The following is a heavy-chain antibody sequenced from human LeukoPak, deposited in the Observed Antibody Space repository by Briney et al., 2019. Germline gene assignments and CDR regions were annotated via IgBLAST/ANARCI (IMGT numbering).Heavy chain of an antibody. D-gene: IGHD2-21*02. V-gene: IGHV3-30*02. J-gene: IGHJ4*02. CDR3: ARQTAIYFDY. Sequence: PGGSLRLSCAVSGLTFSIYGMHWVRQAPGKGLEWVTFIRDDGSSEHYADSVKGRFTVSRDHSKNTLYLQMNSLTLEDTAVYYCARQTAIYFDYWGQGTLVTVSS. CDR1: GLTFSIYG. CDR2: IRDDGSSE.